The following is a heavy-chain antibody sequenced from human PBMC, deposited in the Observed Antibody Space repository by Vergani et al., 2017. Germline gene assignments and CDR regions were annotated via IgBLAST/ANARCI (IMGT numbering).Heavy chain of an antibody. V-gene: IGHV1-69*08. J-gene: IGHJ4*02. CDR1: GGTFSSYT. CDR3: ARDLGYCSGGSCSY. Sequence: QVQLVQSGAEVKKPGSSVKVSCKASGGTFSSYTISWVRQAPGQGLEWMGRIIPILGIVNYAQKFQGRVTITADKSTSTAYMELSSLRSEDTAVYYCARDLGYCSGGSCSYWGQGTLVTVSS. CDR2: IIPILGIV. D-gene: IGHD2-15*01.